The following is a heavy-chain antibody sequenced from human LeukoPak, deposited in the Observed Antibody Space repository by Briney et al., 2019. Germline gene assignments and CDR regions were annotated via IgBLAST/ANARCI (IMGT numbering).Heavy chain of an antibody. D-gene: IGHD3-3*01. CDR2: INPNNGGT. Sequence: GASVKVSCKASGYTFTGYFMYWVRQAPGQGLGWMGWINPNNGGTNYAQKFQGRVTMTRDTSISTAYMELSRLTSDDTAVYYCARNFGDFWSGNDYNCFDPWGKGTLVTVSS. CDR3: ARNFGDFWSGNDYNCFDP. J-gene: IGHJ5*02. V-gene: IGHV1-2*02. CDR1: GYTFTGYF.